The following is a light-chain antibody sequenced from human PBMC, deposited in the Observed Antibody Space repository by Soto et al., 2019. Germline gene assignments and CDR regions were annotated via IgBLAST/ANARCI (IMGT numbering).Light chain of an antibody. J-gene: IGKJ1*01. Sequence: IQLTQSPSSLSASVGDRVTVTCRASQGIGTYLVWYRQKSGKAPTVLIYASSTLQTGVPSRFSGSGSGTDFSLTISSLHPEDVATYYCQQVDSYPRTFGQGTKVDIK. CDR3: QQVDSYPRT. V-gene: IGKV1-9*01. CDR2: ASS. CDR1: QGIGTY.